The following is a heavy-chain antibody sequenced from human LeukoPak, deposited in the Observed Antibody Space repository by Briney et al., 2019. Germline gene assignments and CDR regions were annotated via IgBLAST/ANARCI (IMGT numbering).Heavy chain of an antibody. CDR1: GFTFSSYA. V-gene: IGHV3-23*01. CDR2: ISGSGGST. Sequence: SGGSLRLSCAASGFTFSSYAMSWVRQAPGKGLEWVSAISGSGGSTYYADSVKGRFTISRDNSKNTLYLQMNSLRAEDTAVYYCAKVGYDFWSGYWVDYWGQGTLVTVSS. CDR3: AKVGYDFWSGYWVDY. J-gene: IGHJ4*02. D-gene: IGHD3-3*01.